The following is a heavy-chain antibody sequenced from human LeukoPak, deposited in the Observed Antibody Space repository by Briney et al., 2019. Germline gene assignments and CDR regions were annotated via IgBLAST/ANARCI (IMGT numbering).Heavy chain of an antibody. CDR1: GFTFSNYA. J-gene: IGHJ4*02. CDR3: ASKGLVGAMAAFDY. CDR2: ISSSSSYI. V-gene: IGHV3-21*01. Sequence: PGGSLRLSCAASGFTFSNYALHWVRQAPGKGLEWVSSISSSSSYIYYADSVKGRFTISRDNAKNSLYLQMNSLRAEDTAVYYCASKGLVGAMAAFDYWGQGTLVTVSS. D-gene: IGHD1-26*01.